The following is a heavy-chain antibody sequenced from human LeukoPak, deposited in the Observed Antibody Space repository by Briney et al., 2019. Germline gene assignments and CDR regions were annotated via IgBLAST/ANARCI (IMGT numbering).Heavy chain of an antibody. CDR2: TNPNSGNT. Sequence: AAVKVSCKASGYTFTSSDLYWVRQATGQGLEWVGWTNPNSGNTGYAQKFQGRVTMTRDTTISTAYMELSSLRAEDTAVYYCARDGYGDSRSYYYYMDVWGKGTTVTVSS. V-gene: IGHV1-8*01. J-gene: IGHJ6*03. CDR3: ARDGYGDSRSYYYYMDV. D-gene: IGHD4-17*01. CDR1: GYTFTSSD.